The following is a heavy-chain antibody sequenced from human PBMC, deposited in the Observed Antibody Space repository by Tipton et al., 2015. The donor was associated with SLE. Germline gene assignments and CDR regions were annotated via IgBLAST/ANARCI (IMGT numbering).Heavy chain of an antibody. D-gene: IGHD2-21*01. CDR1: GGSITISHYY. J-gene: IGHJ6*02. Sequence: TLSLTCTVSGGSITISHYYWGWIRQPPGKGLEWIATMSFTGTTFYNPSLKSRVTISVDTSKNQFSLKLTSVTAADTAVYFCARAYLGYYYFGVDVWGQGTTVTVSS. V-gene: IGHV4-39*01. CDR3: ARAYLGYYYFGVDV. CDR2: MSFTGTT.